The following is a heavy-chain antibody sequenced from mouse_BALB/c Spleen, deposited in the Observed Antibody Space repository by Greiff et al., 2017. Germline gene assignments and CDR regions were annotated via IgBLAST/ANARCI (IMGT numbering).Heavy chain of an antibody. Sequence: EVKVVESGGGLVQPGGSMKLSCVASGFTFSNYWMNWVRQSPEKGLEWVAEIRLKSNNYATHYAESVKGRFTISRDDSKSSVYLQMNNLRAEDTGIYYCTRPDYYGSSWFAYWGQGTLVTVSA. D-gene: IGHD1-1*01. V-gene: IGHV6-6*02. CDR1: GFTFSNYW. J-gene: IGHJ3*01. CDR2: IRLKSNNYAT. CDR3: TRPDYYGSSWFAY.